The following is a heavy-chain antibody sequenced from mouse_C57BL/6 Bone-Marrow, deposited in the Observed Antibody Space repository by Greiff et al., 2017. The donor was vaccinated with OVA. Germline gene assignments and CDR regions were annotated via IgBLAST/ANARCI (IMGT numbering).Heavy chain of an antibody. V-gene: IGHV14-2*01. J-gene: IGHJ3*01. CDR3: ARGIYYEAY. CDR2: IDPEDGET. CDR1: GFNIKDYY. Sequence: DVKLVESGAELVKPGASVKLSCTASGFNIKDYYMHWVKQRTEQGLEWIGRIDPEDGETKYAPKFPGKATITADTSSNTAYLQLSSLTSEDTAVYYCARGIYYEAYWGQGTLVTVSA. D-gene: IGHD2-4*01.